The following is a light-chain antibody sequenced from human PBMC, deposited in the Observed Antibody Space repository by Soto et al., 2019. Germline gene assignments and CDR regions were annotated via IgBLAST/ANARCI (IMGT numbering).Light chain of an antibody. CDR3: ATWDDSLRGWV. V-gene: IGLV1-47*03. CDR2: RNN. CDR1: SSNIGDSY. Sequence: QSVLTQPPSASGTPGQRVTISCSGSSSNIGDSYGYWFQQLPGTAPKLLIYRNNQRPSGVPDRFSGSKSGTSASLAISGLWPEDEADYYCATWDDSLRGWVFGGGTKLTVL. J-gene: IGLJ3*02.